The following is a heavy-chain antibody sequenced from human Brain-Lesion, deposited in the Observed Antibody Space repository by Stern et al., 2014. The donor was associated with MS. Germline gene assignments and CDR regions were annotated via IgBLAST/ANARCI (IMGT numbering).Heavy chain of an antibody. CDR1: GYTLTDFS. CDR3: ATLSPGAGGNYYRHFDY. Sequence: QVQLVQSGAEVKKPGASVKVSCKVSGYTLTDFSMHWVRQAPRKGLARMGGFDPEDGETIYAQKFQGRVTMTEDTSTDTAYMELSSLRSEDTAVYYCATLSPGAGGNYYRHFDYWGQGTLVTVSS. J-gene: IGHJ4*02. D-gene: IGHD1-26*01. CDR2: FDPEDGET. V-gene: IGHV1-24*01.